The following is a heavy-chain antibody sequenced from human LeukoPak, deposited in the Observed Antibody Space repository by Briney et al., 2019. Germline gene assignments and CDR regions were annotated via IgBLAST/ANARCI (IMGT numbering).Heavy chain of an antibody. J-gene: IGHJ5*02. CDR1: GGSISSSSYY. D-gene: IGHD6-25*01. CDR3: ARDWRLKGWFDP. CDR2: IYTSGST. V-gene: IGHV4-39*07. Sequence: SETLSLTCTVSGGSISSSSYYWGWIRQPPGKGLEWIGRIYTSGSTNYNPSLKSRVTISVDTSKNQFSLKLSSVTAADTAVYYCARDWRLKGWFDPWGQGTLVTVSS.